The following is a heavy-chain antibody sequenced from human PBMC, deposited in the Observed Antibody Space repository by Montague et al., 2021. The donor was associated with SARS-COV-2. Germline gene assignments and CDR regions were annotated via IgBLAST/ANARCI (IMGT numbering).Heavy chain of an antibody. CDR2: IRRRTNDYAT. D-gene: IGHD2-2*01. CDR1: GFNLRDSH. Sequence: SLRLSCAASGFNLRDSHIHWVRQAPGKGLEWVGHIRRRTNDYATVYKESVKGRFTISRDDSENMAYLQMNSLKIEDTAVYYCTRQTDSCHDCWGHGTLVTVSS. J-gene: IGHJ4*01. V-gene: IGHV3-73*01. CDR3: TRQTDSCHDC.